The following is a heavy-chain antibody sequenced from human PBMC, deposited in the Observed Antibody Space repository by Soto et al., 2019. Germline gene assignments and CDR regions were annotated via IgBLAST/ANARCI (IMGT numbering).Heavy chain of an antibody. CDR1: GGSFSGYY. Sequence: PSETLSLTCAVYGGSFSGYYWTWIRQPPGKGLEWIGEINHSGSTNYNPSLKSRVTISVDTSKNQFSLKLSSVTAADTAVYYCARPGIRFDPWGQGTLVTVSS. V-gene: IGHV4-34*01. J-gene: IGHJ5*02. CDR2: INHSGST. D-gene: IGHD2-21*02. CDR3: ARPGIRFDP.